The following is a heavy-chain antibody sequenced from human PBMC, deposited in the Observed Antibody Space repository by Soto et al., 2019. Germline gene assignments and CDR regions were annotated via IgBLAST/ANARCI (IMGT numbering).Heavy chain of an antibody. CDR1: GGSISSGGYY. J-gene: IGHJ3*02. V-gene: IGHV4-31*03. CDR3: ARDYGDYLDSFDI. CDR2: IYYSGST. Sequence: QVQLQESGPGLVKPSQTLSLTCTVSGGSISSGGYYWSWIRQHPGKGLEWIGYIYYSGSTYYNPSLKSRVTISVDTSKDQTSLNLSSVTAADTAVYSCARDYGDYLDSFDIWGQTKMVTVSS. D-gene: IGHD4-17*01.